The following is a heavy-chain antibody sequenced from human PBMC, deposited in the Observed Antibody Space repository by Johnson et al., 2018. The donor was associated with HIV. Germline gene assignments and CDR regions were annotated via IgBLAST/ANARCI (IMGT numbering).Heavy chain of an antibody. D-gene: IGHD5-24*01. CDR3: ARDRWLQLGAFDI. V-gene: IGHV3-11*04. J-gene: IGHJ3*02. CDR1: GFTFSDYY. CDR2: ITSSGSTK. Sequence: QVQVVESGGGVVQPGRSLRLSCAASGFTFSDYYMTWIRQAPGKGLEWVSSITSSGSTKYYADSVKGRFTISRDNVKNSLFLQINSLRADDTAVYYCARDRWLQLGAFDIWGQGTLVTVSS.